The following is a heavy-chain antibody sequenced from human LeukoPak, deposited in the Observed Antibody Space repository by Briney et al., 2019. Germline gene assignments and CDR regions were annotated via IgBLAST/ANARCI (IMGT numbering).Heavy chain of an antibody. Sequence: GGSLRLSCVASGFTFSSSWMSWVRRAPGKGLEWVANIKQDGTEEYYVDSVRGRFSISRDNAKNSLYLQMNSLRAEDTAVYYCARDPCHGALDYWGQGALVTVSS. J-gene: IGHJ4*02. CDR2: IKQDGTEE. CDR1: GFTFSSSW. V-gene: IGHV3-7*03. D-gene: IGHD2-2*01. CDR3: ARDPCHGALDY.